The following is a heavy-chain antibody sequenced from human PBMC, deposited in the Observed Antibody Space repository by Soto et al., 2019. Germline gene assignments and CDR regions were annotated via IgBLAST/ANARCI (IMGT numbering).Heavy chain of an antibody. Sequence: PSETLSLTCAVSGGSISSGGYSWSWLRQPPGKGLEWMGYIYHSGSTYYNPSLKSRVTISVDRSKNQFSLKLSSVTAADTAVYYCARVMGYCSGGSCSGFNWFDPWGQGTLVTVSS. D-gene: IGHD2-15*01. CDR2: IYHSGST. CDR3: ARVMGYCSGGSCSGFNWFDP. V-gene: IGHV4-30-2*01. J-gene: IGHJ5*02. CDR1: GGSISSGGYS.